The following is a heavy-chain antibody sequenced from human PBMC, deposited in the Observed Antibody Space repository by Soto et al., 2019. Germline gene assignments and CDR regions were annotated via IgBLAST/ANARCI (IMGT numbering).Heavy chain of an antibody. V-gene: IGHV3-15*01. CDR2: IKSKTDGGTT. CDR1: GFTFSNAW. D-gene: IGHD1-26*01. CDR3: TTDGVCIVGATRGFDY. Sequence: GGSLRLSCAASGFTFSNAWMSWVRQAPGKGLEWVGRIKSKTDGGTTDYAAPVKGRFTISRDDSKNTLYLQMNSLKTDDTAVYCCTTDGVCIVGATRGFDYWGQGTLVTVSS. J-gene: IGHJ4*02.